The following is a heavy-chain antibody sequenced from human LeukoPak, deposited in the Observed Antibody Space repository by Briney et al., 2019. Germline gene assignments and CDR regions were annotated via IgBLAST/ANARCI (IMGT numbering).Heavy chain of an antibody. CDR3: ASVSGHYQADGY. Sequence: ASVKVSCKASGFTFNRYGISWVRQAPGQGLEWMGWINPESGDTKYAQKFQGRVTMTRDTSITTAYMELSRLRSDDTAVYYCASVSGHYQADGYWGQGTLVTVSS. V-gene: IGHV1-2*02. CDR2: INPESGDT. CDR1: GFTFNRYG. D-gene: IGHD1-26*01. J-gene: IGHJ4*02.